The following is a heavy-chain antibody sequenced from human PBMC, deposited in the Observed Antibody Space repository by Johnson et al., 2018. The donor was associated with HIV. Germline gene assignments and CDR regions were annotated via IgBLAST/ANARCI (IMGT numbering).Heavy chain of an antibody. J-gene: IGHJ3*02. D-gene: IGHD3-16*01. CDR3: ARDPGWGAFDI. Sequence: VQLVESGGTLVQPEESLRLSCAASGFTFSSYALHWVRQAPGKGLEWVANIKQDGSEKYYVDSVKGRFTISRDNAKNSLYLQMNTLRAEDTAIYYCARDPGWGAFDIWGQGTVVTVSS. CDR2: IKQDGSEK. V-gene: IGHV3-7*03. CDR1: GFTFSSYA.